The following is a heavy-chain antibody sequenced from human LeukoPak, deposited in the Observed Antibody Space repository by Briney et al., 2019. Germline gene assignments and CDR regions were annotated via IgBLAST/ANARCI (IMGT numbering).Heavy chain of an antibody. D-gene: IGHD6-19*01. J-gene: IGHJ4*02. V-gene: IGHV1-8*01. Sequence: ASVKVSCKASGYTFTSCDINWVRQATGQGLEWMGWMNPNSGNTGYGQSFQGRITMARDISIGTAYMELSNLTPEDTAIYYCTRGSSGRRDNWGQGTLVTVSA. CDR3: TRGSSGRRDN. CDR1: GYTFTSCD. CDR2: MNPNSGNT.